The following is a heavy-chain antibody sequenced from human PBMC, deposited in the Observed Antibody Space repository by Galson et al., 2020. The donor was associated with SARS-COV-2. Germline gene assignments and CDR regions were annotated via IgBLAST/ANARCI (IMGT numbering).Heavy chain of an antibody. CDR2: VYPSGRT. D-gene: IGHD2-15*01. Sequence: SETLSLTCAVSGVSISTTNYWSWIRQTPGKWLGWIGSVYPSGRTYFNPSLKSRVTISLDTSKNQFSLRLTSVTAADTALYYCARQGVTMIFLRTVPGWFVDLWGRGTLVTVSS. J-gene: IGHJ2*01. V-gene: IGHV4-38-2*01. CDR3: ARQGVTMIFLRTVPGWFVDL. CDR1: GVSISTTNY.